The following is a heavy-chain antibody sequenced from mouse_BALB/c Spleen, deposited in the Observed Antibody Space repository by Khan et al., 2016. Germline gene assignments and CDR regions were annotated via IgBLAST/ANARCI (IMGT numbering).Heavy chain of an antibody. CDR3: LTLRRVYAMAY. CDR2: ISYDGSN. J-gene: IGHJ4*01. Sequence: EVQLQESGPGLVKPSQSLSLTCSVSGYSITSGYYWNWIRQLPGNKLEWMGYISYDGSNNYNPSLKNRIPITRDTSKNQFFLKLNSVTSEDTSTSCYLTLRRVYAMAYWGQRTSVTVSS. V-gene: IGHV3-6*02. D-gene: IGHD1-2*01. CDR1: GYSITSGYY.